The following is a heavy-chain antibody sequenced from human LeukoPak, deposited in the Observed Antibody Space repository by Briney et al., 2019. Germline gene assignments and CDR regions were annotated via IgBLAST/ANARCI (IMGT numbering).Heavy chain of an antibody. V-gene: IGHV3-23*01. CDR1: GFRFTNFG. CDR3: TKRLGFGFDY. Sequence: PGMSLRLSCAASGFRFTNFGMHWVRQAPGQGLEWVSSISDDGGRTYYAESVKGRFTISRDNSKNTLFLQMNSLRAEDTAVYYCTKRLGFGFDYWGQGTLVTVSS. J-gene: IGHJ4*02. CDR2: ISDDGGRT. D-gene: IGHD6-19*01.